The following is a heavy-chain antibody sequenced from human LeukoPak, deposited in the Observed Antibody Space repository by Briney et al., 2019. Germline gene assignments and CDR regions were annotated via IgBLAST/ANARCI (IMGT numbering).Heavy chain of an antibody. J-gene: IGHJ5*02. Sequence: GESLKISCKVSGYRFTSYWIGWVRQMPGKGREWMGIIYPGDSDTRYSPSFQGQVTISADKSISTAYLQWSSLKASDTAMYYCARGSIAAAGNNWFDPWGQGTLVTVSS. CDR2: IYPGDSDT. CDR1: GYRFTSYW. D-gene: IGHD6-13*01. CDR3: ARGSIAAAGNNWFDP. V-gene: IGHV5-51*01.